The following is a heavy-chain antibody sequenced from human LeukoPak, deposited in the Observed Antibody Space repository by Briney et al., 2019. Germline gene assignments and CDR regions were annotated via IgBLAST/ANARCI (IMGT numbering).Heavy chain of an antibody. J-gene: IGHJ3*02. CDR3: ARRMAYYYGSEAFDI. V-gene: IGHV4-59*01. CDR1: GGSISNY. CDR2: IYYSGST. Sequence: SETLSLTCTVSGGSISNYWSWIRQPPGKGLEWIGYIYYSGSTNYNPSLKSRVTISVDRSKNQFSLKLNSVTAADTAVYYCARRMAYYYGSEAFDIWGQGTMVTVS. D-gene: IGHD3-10*01.